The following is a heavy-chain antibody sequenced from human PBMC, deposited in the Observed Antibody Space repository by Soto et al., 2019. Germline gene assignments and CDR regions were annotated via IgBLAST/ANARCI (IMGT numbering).Heavy chain of an antibody. CDR1: GGSIYRSGYY. CDR3: GKVLVGATGHTDSDA. J-gene: IGHJ5*02. Sequence: SETLSLTCTVSGGSIYRSGYYWGWIRQPPGRGLGWIGNIDYNGVTYSNPSLKSRVTISRDTSKNQFSLKLTSVTAADTALYYCGKVLVGATGHTDSDAWGPGTLVTVSS. CDR2: IDYNGVT. V-gene: IGHV4-39*01. D-gene: IGHD2-15*01.